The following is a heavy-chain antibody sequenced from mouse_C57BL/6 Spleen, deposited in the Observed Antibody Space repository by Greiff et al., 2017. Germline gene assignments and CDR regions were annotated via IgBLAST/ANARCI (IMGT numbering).Heavy chain of an antibody. CDR1: GYTFTSYG. V-gene: IGHV1-81*01. CDR3: ARKIYDGYSAWFAY. Sequence: QVQLQQSGAELARPGASVKLSCKASGYTFTSYGIRWVKQRPGRGLEWIGGIYPRSGITNYNEKFKGKATLTADKSSSTAYMELRSLTSEDSAFYFCARKIYDGYSAWFAYWGQGTLVTVSA. D-gene: IGHD2-3*01. CDR2: IYPRSGIT. J-gene: IGHJ3*01.